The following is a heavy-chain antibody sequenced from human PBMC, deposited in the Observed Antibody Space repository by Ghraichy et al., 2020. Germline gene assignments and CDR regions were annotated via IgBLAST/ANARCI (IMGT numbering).Heavy chain of an antibody. CDR1: GFTFTDYA. Sequence: GGSLRLSCAASGFTFTDYAMSWVRQAPGKGLEWVSAISVNGRSTYYADSVKGRFTISRDNSKNTVDLQMSSLRAEDTAVYYCAKRRENGYSHFDDWGQGTLVIVSS. V-gene: IGHV3-23*01. CDR2: ISVNGRST. J-gene: IGHJ4*02. CDR3: AKRRENGYSHFDD. D-gene: IGHD5-24*01.